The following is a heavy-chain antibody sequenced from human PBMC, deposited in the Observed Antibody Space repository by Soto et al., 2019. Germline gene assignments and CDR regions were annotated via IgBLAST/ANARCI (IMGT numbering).Heavy chain of an antibody. J-gene: IGHJ6*02. Sequence: PGGSLRLSCAASGFTFSSYSMNWVRQAPGKGLEWVSSISSSSYIYYADSVKGRFTISRDNAKNSLYLQMNSLRAEDTAVYYCARGDYGDYVGYYGMDVWGQGTTVTVSS. V-gene: IGHV3-21*01. D-gene: IGHD4-17*01. CDR1: GFTFSSYS. CDR3: ARGDYGDYVGYYGMDV. CDR2: ISSSSYI.